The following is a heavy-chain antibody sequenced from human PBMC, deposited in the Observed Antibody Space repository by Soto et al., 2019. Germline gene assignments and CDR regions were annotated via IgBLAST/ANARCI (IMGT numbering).Heavy chain of an antibody. D-gene: IGHD3-10*01. Sequence: FLRLSCAASGFTFSRYAIHWVRQAPGKGLEWVAVISRDGSNKYYVDSVKGRFTISRDNSKNTLYLQMNSLRDEDTAVYYCARSRNSAVADSFDFWGQGTLVTVSS. V-gene: IGHV3-30*04. CDR2: ISRDGSNK. J-gene: IGHJ4*02. CDR1: GFTFSRYA. CDR3: ARSRNSAVADSFDF.